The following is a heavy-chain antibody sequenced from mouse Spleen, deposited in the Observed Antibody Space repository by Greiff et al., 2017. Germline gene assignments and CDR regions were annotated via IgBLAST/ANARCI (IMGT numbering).Heavy chain of an antibody. CDR2: IYPGSGNT. J-gene: IGHJ1*03. D-gene: IGHD2-5*01. CDR3: ARERGNYYSNLYWYFDV. CDR1: GYTFTDYY. Sequence: QVQLKESGAELVRPGASVKLSCKASGYTFTDYYINWVKQRPGQGLEWIARIYPGSGNTYYNEKFKGKATLTAEKSSSTAYMQLSSLTSEDSAVYFCARERGNYYSNLYWYFDVWGTGTTVTVSS. V-gene: IGHV1-76*01.